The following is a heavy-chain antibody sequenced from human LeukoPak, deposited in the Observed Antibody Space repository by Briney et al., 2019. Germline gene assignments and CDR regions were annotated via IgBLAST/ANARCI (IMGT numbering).Heavy chain of an antibody. V-gene: IGHV3-48*03. J-gene: IGHJ4*02. CDR2: ISSSGRSI. CDR1: GFPFNIYE. CDR3: AKEDIAGNGLPFDS. D-gene: IGHD5-12*01. Sequence: GGSLILSCAASGFPFNIYEMNWVRQAPGKGPEWISYISSSGRSIYYADSVKGRFTISRDNAKNPVYLQMNSLRVEDTAIYYCAKEDIAGNGLPFDSWGQGTMVTVSS.